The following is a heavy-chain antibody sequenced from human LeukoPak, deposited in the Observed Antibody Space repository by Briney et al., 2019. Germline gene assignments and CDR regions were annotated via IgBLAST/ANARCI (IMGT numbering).Heavy chain of an antibody. CDR2: IYHSGST. Sequence: SETLSLTCTVSGYSISSGYYWGWIRQPPGKGLEWIGSIYHSGSTYYNPSLKSRVTISVDTSKNQFSLKLSSVTAADTAVYYCARLGVIPTYFDYWGQGTLVTVSS. CDR3: ARLGVIPTYFDY. CDR1: GYSISSGYY. J-gene: IGHJ4*02. V-gene: IGHV4-38-2*02. D-gene: IGHD2-2*01.